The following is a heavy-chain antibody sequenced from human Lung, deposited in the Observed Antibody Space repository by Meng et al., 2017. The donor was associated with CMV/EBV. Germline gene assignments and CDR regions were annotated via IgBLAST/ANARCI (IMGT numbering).Heavy chain of an antibody. V-gene: IGHV3-74*01. CDR2: INSDGSST. D-gene: IGHD3-10*01. CDR3: ARDHRVRGVNGGSRYYGMDV. J-gene: IGHJ6*02. Sequence: GGSXRLXCAASGFTFSSYWMHWVRQAPGKGLVWVSRINSDGSSTSYADSVKGRFTISRDNAKTTLYLQMNSLRAEDTAVYYCARDHRVRGVNGGSRYYGMDVRXQGTXVT. CDR1: GFTFSSYW.